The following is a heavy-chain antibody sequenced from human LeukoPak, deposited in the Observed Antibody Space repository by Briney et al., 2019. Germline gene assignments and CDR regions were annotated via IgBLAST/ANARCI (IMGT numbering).Heavy chain of an antibody. D-gene: IGHD2-15*01. V-gene: IGHV4-39*01. CDR3: ARPQGYCSGGSCYYWFDP. CDR1: GFTFSSYW. CDR2: IYYSGST. J-gene: IGHJ5*02. Sequence: KSGGSLRLSCAASGFTFSSYWMSWIRQPPGKGLEWIGSIYYSGSTYYNPSLKSRVTISVDTSKNQFSLKLSFVTAGDTAVYYCARPQGYCSGGSCYYWFDPWGQGTLVTVSS.